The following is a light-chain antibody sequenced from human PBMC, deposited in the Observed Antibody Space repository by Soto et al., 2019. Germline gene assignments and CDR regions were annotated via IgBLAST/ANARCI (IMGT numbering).Light chain of an antibody. CDR2: GAS. J-gene: IGKJ4*01. Sequence: EIVLTQSPGTLSLSPGERATLSCRASQSVSSSYLAWYQQKPGQAPRLLIYGASSRATGIPDRFSGSGSGTDFTLTISRLEPEDFAVYYCQQYGSSLPFGGGPKVDIK. CDR3: QQYGSSLP. V-gene: IGKV3-20*01. CDR1: QSVSSSY.